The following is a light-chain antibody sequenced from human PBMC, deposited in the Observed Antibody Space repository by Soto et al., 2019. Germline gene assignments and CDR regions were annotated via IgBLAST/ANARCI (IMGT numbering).Light chain of an antibody. CDR3: QQHGQWPIT. J-gene: IGKJ5*01. Sequence: IQMTRSPSTLSASVGDRFAVTCRASQSISTWLAWYQQKPGKSPKLLIYDASTLESGVPSRFSGSGSGTEFTLTISSLQPEDFATYHCQQHGQWPITFGQGTRLEIK. V-gene: IGKV1-5*01. CDR2: DAS. CDR1: QSISTW.